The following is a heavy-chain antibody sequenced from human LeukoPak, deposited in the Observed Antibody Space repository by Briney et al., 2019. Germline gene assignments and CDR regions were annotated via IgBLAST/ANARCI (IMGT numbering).Heavy chain of an antibody. D-gene: IGHD3-22*01. V-gene: IGHV1-69*05. CDR1: GGTFSSYA. Sequence: SVKVSCKASGGTFSSYAISWVRRAPGQGLEWMGRIIPIFGAANYAQRFQGRVSITTDESTSTAYMELSSLRSEDTAVYYCARSFYYDSSGYNYGGFDIWGQGTMGTVSS. CDR2: IIPIFGAA. CDR3: ARSFYYDSSGYNYGGFDI. J-gene: IGHJ3*02.